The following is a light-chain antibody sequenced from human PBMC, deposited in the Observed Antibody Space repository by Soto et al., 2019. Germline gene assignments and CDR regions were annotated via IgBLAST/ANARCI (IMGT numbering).Light chain of an antibody. Sequence: QSALTQPASVSASPGQSITISCTGPSSDVGGYNYVSWYQQHPGKAPKLMIYDVSNRPSGVSDRFSGSKSGNTASLTISGLQAEDEADYYCNSYTSSSTHVFGTGTKLTVL. CDR3: NSYTSSSTHV. J-gene: IGLJ1*01. CDR2: DVS. CDR1: SSDVGGYNY. V-gene: IGLV2-14*01.